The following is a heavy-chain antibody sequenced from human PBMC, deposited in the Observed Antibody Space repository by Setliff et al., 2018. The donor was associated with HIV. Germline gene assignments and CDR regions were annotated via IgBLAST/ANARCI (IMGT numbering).Heavy chain of an antibody. CDR3: ARRGGISATLSVRAFDS. J-gene: IGHJ4*02. CDR2: IHYSGST. CDR1: GGSISGSNYV. V-gene: IGHV4-39*01. Sequence: KTSETLSLTCTVYGGSISGSNYVWGWIRQTPRKGLEWIGTIHYSGSTYHNPSLESRLTISVDTSNNQFSLRLNSVTATDTAVYFCARRGGISATLSVRAFDSWGQGTLVTVSS. D-gene: IGHD6-13*01.